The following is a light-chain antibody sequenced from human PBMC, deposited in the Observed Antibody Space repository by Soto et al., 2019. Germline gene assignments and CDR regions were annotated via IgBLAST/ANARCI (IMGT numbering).Light chain of an antibody. CDR1: NSNIGSNS. CDR2: DNN. V-gene: IGLV1-44*01. Sequence: QSVLTQPPSASGTPGQRVTISCSGRNSNIGSNSVNWYQQLPGTAPKLLIYDNNQRPSGLPDRFSASKSGTSASLAISGLHSDDEADYYCAGWDDSLNGWVFGGGTKVTVL. J-gene: IGLJ3*02. CDR3: AGWDDSLNGWV.